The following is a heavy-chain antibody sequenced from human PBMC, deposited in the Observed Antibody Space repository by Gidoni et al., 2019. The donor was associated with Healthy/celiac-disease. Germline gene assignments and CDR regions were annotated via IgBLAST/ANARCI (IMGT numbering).Heavy chain of an antibody. D-gene: IGHD2-15*01. CDR3: ASSGPNWLFDY. V-gene: IGHV4-39*07. J-gene: IGHJ4*02. CDR2: IYYSGST. CDR1: GGSISSSSYY. Sequence: QLQLQESGPGLVKPSETLSLTCTVSGGSISSSSYYWGWIRQPPGKGLEWIGSIYYSGSTYYNPSLKSRVTISVDTSKNQFSLKLSSVTAADTAVYYCASSGPNWLFDYWGQGTLVTVSS.